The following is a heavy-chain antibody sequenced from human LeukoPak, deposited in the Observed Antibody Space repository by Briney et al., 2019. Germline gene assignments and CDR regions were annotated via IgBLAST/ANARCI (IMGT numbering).Heavy chain of an antibody. CDR1: GFTFSSYA. CDR2: IGGGGGST. Sequence: PGGSLRLSCAASGFTFSSYAMNWVRRAPGKGLEWVSAIGGGGGSTYYADAVKGRFTISRDNSKNTLYLQMNSLRAEDTAIYYCAKGLSTVRPADWGQGTLVTVSS. V-gene: IGHV3-23*01. D-gene: IGHD6-6*01. J-gene: IGHJ4*02. CDR3: AKGLSTVRPAD.